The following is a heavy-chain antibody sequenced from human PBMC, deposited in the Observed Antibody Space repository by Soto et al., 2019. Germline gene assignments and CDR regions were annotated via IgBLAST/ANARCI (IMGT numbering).Heavy chain of an antibody. Sequence: GGSLRLSCAASGFTFDDYGMSWVRQAPGKGLEWVSGINWNGGSTGYADSVKGRFTISRDNAKNSLYLQMNSLRAEDTALYHCARPRSVGYYYYMDVWGKGTTVTVSS. CDR1: GFTFDDYG. J-gene: IGHJ6*03. CDR2: INWNGGST. CDR3: ARPRSVGYYYYMDV. V-gene: IGHV3-20*01.